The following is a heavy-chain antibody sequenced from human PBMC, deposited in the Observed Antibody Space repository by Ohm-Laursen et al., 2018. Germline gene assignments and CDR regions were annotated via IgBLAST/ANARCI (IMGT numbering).Heavy chain of an antibody. CDR2: ISGSGGST. J-gene: IGHJ6*02. CDR3: AKGEGSSLYYYYGMDV. V-gene: IGHV3-23*01. CDR1: GFTFSSYA. Sequence: SLRLSCAAPGFTFSSYAMSWVRQAPGKGLEWVSAISGSGGSTYYADSVKGRFTISRDNSKNTLYLQMNSLRAEDTAVYYCAKGEGSSLYYYYGMDVWGQGTTVTVSS. D-gene: IGHD1-26*01.